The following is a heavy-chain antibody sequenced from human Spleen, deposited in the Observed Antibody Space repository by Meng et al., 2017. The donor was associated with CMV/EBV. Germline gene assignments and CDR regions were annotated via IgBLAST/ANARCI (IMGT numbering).Heavy chain of an antibody. J-gene: IGHJ3*02. Sequence: GESLKISCAASGFTFSSYGMHWVRQAPGKGLEWVSSIDISSTYIYYADSVKGRFTISSDDAKNSLYLQMNSLRAEDTAVYYCARKQTPSITGTTCGFDIWGQGTMVTVSS. CDR3: ARKQTPSITGTTCGFDI. CDR1: GFTFSSYG. CDR2: IDISSTYI. V-gene: IGHV3-21*01. D-gene: IGHD1-7*01.